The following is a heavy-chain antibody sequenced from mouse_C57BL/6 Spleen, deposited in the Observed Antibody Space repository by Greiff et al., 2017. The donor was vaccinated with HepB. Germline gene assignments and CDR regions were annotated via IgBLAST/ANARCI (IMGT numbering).Heavy chain of an antibody. V-gene: IGHV5-4*03. CDR2: ISDGGSYT. CDR1: GFTFSSYA. J-gene: IGHJ2*01. Sequence: EVKVVESGGGLVKPGGSLKLSCAASGFTFSSYAMSWVRQTPEKRLEWVATISDGGSYTYYPDNVKGRFTISRDNAKNNLYLQMSHLKSEDTAMYYCASQIYYYGSSYFDYWGQGTTLTVSS. CDR3: ASQIYYYGSSYFDY. D-gene: IGHD1-1*01.